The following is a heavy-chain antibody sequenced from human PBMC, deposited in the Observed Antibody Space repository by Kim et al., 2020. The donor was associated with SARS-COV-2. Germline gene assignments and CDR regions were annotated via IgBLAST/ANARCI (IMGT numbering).Heavy chain of an antibody. V-gene: IGHV4-38-2*02. CDR3: ARGLDYYGSGSYERYYFDY. Sequence: SETLSLTCTVSGYSISSGYYWGWIRQPPGKGLEWIGSIYHSGSTYYNPSLKSRVTISVDTSKNQFSLKLSSVTAADTAVYYCARGLDYYGSGSYERYYFDYWGQGTLVTVSS. CDR2: IYHSGST. J-gene: IGHJ4*02. CDR1: GYSISSGYY. D-gene: IGHD3-10*01.